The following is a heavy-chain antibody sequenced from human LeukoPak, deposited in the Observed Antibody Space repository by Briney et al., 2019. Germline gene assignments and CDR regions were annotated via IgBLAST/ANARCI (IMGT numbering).Heavy chain of an antibody. CDR2: INHSGST. CDR3: ARGRGSSPA. D-gene: IGHD6-13*01. J-gene: IGHJ3*01. CDR1: GGFFSGYY. V-gene: IGHV4-34*01. Sequence: PSETLSLTCAVYGGFFSGYYWSWIRQPPGKGLEWIGEINHSGSTNYNPSLKSRVTISVDTSKNQFSLKLSSVTAADTAVYYCARGRGSSPAWGQGTMVTVSS.